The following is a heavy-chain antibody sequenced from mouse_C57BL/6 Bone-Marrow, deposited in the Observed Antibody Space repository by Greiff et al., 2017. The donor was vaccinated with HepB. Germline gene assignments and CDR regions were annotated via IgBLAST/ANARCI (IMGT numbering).Heavy chain of an antibody. Sequence: QVQLQQPGAELVKPGASVKLSCKASGYTFTSYWMHWVKQRPGQGLEWIGMIHPNSGSTNYNEKFKSKATLTVDKSSSTAYMQLSSLTSEDSAVYYCARSPLYNDYLDYWGQGTTLTVSS. D-gene: IGHD2-4*01. CDR2: IHPNSGST. V-gene: IGHV1-64*01. CDR3: ARSPLYNDYLDY. CDR1: GYTFTSYW. J-gene: IGHJ2*01.